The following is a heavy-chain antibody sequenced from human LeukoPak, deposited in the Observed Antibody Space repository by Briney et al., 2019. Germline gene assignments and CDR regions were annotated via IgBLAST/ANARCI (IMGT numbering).Heavy chain of an antibody. D-gene: IGHD6-19*01. CDR2: INSDGSST. V-gene: IGHV3-74*01. Sequence: GGSLRLSCAASGFTFSSYWMHWVRQAPGTGLAWVSRINSDGSSTSYADSVKGRFTISRDNAKNTLYLQMNSLRAEDTAVYYYARDLYSSGWYYFDYWGQGTLVTVSS. CDR1: GFTFSSYW. CDR3: ARDLYSSGWYYFDY. J-gene: IGHJ4*02.